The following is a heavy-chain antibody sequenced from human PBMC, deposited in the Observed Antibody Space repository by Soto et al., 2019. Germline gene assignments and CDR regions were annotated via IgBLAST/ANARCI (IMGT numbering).Heavy chain of an antibody. CDR3: LRDHGDKSRLGDV. J-gene: IGHJ3*01. Sequence: GGSVALSCEATEFTFSAYGMHWVRQAPGKGLEWVALIWHAGSHKYYADSVKGRFTIYRGNSKHALFLQMNSLSAEDTAVYFLLRDHGDKSRLGDV. V-gene: IGHV3-33*01. CDR2: IWHAGSHK. D-gene: IGHD6-19*01. CDR1: EFTFSAYG.